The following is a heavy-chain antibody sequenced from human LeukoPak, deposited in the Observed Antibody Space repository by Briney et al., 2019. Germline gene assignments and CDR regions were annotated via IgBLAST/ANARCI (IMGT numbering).Heavy chain of an antibody. CDR3: ARRLCSSLTCNIGPSGNWLDP. Sequence: SETLSLTCTVSGGSMSNYWWNWIRQPPGKGLEWIGYIYYDGSTYYNPALSSRVTISIDTSKSQFSLKLNSVTAADTAVYYCARRLCSSLTCNIGPSGNWLDPWGQGTLVTVSS. V-gene: IGHV4-59*08. CDR2: IYYDGST. J-gene: IGHJ5*02. D-gene: IGHD2-2*02. CDR1: GGSMSNYW.